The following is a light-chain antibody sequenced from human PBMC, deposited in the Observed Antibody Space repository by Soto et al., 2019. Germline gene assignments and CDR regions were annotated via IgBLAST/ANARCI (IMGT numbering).Light chain of an antibody. Sequence: QSVLTQPPSASGSPGQSVTISCTGTSSDVGGYDYVSWYQQRPGKAPKLLIHEVTKRPSGVPDRFSGSKSGNTASLTVSGLQAEDEADYYCSSFSSSTTVLVFGGGTKVTVL. V-gene: IGLV2-8*01. J-gene: IGLJ3*02. CDR1: SSDVGGYDY. CDR3: SSFSSSTTVLV. CDR2: EVT.